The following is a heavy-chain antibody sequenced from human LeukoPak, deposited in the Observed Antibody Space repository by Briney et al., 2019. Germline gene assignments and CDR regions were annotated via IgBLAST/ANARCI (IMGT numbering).Heavy chain of an antibody. Sequence: GGSLRLSCAASGFTFSSYWMSWVRQAPGKGLEWVANIKQDGSEKYYVDSVKGRFTISRDNAKNSLYLQMNSLRAEDTAVYYCARGYSSGWYLAYYYMDVWGKGTTVTVSS. D-gene: IGHD6-19*01. CDR1: GFTFSSYW. J-gene: IGHJ6*03. CDR3: ARGYSSGWYLAYYYMDV. CDR2: IKQDGSEK. V-gene: IGHV3-7*01.